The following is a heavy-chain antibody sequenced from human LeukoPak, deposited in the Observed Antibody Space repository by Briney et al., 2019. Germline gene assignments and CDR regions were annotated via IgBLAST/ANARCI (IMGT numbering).Heavy chain of an antibody. D-gene: IGHD1-1*01. Sequence: NASETLSLTCVASGFSISSGYYWGWIRQPPGKGLEWIANIHVSGTTFYNSSLNSRVAISIDTSKNQFSLKLSSVTAADTAVYFCAREAERRIVNWGRGTLVTVSS. V-gene: IGHV4-38-2*02. CDR2: IHVSGTT. J-gene: IGHJ4*02. CDR3: AREAERRIVN. CDR1: GFSISSGYY.